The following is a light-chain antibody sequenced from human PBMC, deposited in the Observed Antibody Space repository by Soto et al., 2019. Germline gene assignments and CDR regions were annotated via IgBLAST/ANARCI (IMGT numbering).Light chain of an antibody. CDR3: QQYGSSPIT. J-gene: IGKJ5*01. V-gene: IGKV3-20*01. CDR2: GAS. CDR1: QSVNRNY. Sequence: EIVLTQSPGTLSLSPGERATLSCRASQSVNRNYLAWYHQKPGQAPRLLIYGASSRATGIPDRFIGSGSATDFSLTISRLEPEAFAVSYCQQYGSSPITFGQGTRLEI.